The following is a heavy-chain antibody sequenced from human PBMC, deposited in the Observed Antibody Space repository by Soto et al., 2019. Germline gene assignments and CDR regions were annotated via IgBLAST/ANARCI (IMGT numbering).Heavy chain of an antibody. Sequence: QVQLVQSGAEVKKPGSSVKVSCKASGGTFSSYAISWVRQAPGQGLEWMGGIIPIFGTANYAQKFQGRVTITADESXXTXYXXLSSLRSEDTAVYYCAREPYLGRRSSSWYPNWFDPWGQGTLVTVSS. D-gene: IGHD6-13*01. CDR1: GGTFSSYA. J-gene: IGHJ5*02. CDR3: AREPYLGRRSSSWYPNWFDP. V-gene: IGHV1-69*12. CDR2: IIPIFGTA.